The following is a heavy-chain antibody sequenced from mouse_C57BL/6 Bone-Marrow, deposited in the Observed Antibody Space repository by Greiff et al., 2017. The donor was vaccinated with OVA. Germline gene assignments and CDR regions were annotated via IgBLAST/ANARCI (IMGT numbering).Heavy chain of an antibody. CDR2: IYPGDGDT. J-gene: IGHJ2*01. Sequence: QVQLQQSGPELVKPGASVTISCKASGYAFSSSWMNWVKQRPGKGLEWIGRIYPGDGDTNYNGKFKGKATLTADKSSRTAYMQLSSLTSEDSAVYFCARGRLLLYYWGQGTTLTVSS. V-gene: IGHV1-82*01. CDR3: ARGRLLLYY. CDR1: GYAFSSSW. D-gene: IGHD2-3*01.